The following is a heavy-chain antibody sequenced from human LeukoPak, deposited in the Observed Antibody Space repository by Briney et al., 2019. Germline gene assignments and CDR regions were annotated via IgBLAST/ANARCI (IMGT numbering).Heavy chain of an antibody. CDR1: GFTSNNYA. CDR2: ISGTGRST. V-gene: IGHV3-23*01. CDR3: ARDLAPYYYDSSGYYLDS. J-gene: IGHJ4*02. Sequence: GRSLRLSCAASGFTSNNYAMTWVRQAPGKGLEWVSAISGTGRSTYYADSVKGRFTISRDSLRNSLYLQMNSLRDEDTAVYFCARDLAPYYYDSSGYYLDSWGQGTLVTVSS. D-gene: IGHD3-22*01.